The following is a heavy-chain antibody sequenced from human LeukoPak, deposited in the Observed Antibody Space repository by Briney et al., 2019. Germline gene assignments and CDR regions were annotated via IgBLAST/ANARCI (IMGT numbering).Heavy chain of an antibody. CDR3: ARGRSTGYPYYFEY. CDR1: GYTFTNYD. D-gene: IGHD5-12*01. J-gene: IGHJ4*02. Sequence: ASVKVSCKASGYTFTNYDINWVRQATGQGLEWMGWMNPNSGNTGYAQKFQGRVTMTRNTSISTAYMELSGLRSEDTAVYYCARGRSTGYPYYFEYWGQGTLVTVSS. V-gene: IGHV1-8*01. CDR2: MNPNSGNT.